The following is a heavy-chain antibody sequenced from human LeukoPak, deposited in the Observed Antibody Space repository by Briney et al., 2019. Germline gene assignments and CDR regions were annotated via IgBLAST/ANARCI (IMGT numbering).Heavy chain of an antibody. V-gene: IGHV1-8*01. Sequence: ASVKVSCKASGYTFTSYDINWVRQATGQGLEWMGWMNPNSGNTGYAQKFQGRVTMTRNTSISTAYMELSSLRSEDTAVYYCARGVNVGGFFHAYNWFDPWGQGTLVTVSS. CDR1: GYTFTSYD. D-gene: IGHD3-3*01. CDR3: ARGVNVGGFFHAYNWFDP. J-gene: IGHJ5*02. CDR2: MNPNSGNT.